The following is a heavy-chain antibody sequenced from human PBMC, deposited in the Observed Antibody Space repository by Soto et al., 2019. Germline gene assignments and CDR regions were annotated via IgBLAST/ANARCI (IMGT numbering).Heavy chain of an antibody. Sequence: SETLSLTCTVSGGSISSGGYYWSWIRQHPGKGLEWIGYIYYSGSTYYNPSLKSRVTISVDTSKNQFSLKLSSVTAADTAVYYRARWYYDSSGYYYDVDYWGQGTLVTVSS. CDR1: GGSISSGGYY. V-gene: IGHV4-31*03. J-gene: IGHJ4*02. CDR2: IYYSGST. CDR3: ARWYYDSSGYYYDVDY. D-gene: IGHD3-22*01.